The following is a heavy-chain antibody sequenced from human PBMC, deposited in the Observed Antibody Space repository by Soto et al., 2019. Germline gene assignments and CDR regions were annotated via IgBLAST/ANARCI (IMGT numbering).Heavy chain of an antibody. V-gene: IGHV3-7*01. CDR3: AREKRANGYFDY. Sequence: EVKLVESGGGLVQPGGSLRLSCAASGFAFSSYYMSWVRQAPGKGLDWVANIKQDEREKDYLDSVKGRFTISRDDAKNSLFLQMNSLRVYDTAVYYCAREKRANGYFDYWGQGTLVTVSS. D-gene: IGHD4-17*01. CDR2: IKQDEREK. J-gene: IGHJ4*02. CDR1: GFAFSSYY.